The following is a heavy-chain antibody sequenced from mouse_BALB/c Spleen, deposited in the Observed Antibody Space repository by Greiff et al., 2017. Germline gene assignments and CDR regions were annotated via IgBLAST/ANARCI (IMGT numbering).Heavy chain of an antibody. CDR1: GFTFSSYA. V-gene: IGHV5-6-5*01. Sequence: EVQGVESGGGLVKPGGSLKLSCAASGFTFSSYAMSWVRQTPEKRLEWVASISSGGSTYYPDSVKGRFTISRDNARNILYLQMSSLRSEDTAMYYCARGWYGNAMDYWGQGTSVTVSS. CDR3: ARGWYGNAMDY. D-gene: IGHD2-10*02. CDR2: ISSGGST. J-gene: IGHJ4*01.